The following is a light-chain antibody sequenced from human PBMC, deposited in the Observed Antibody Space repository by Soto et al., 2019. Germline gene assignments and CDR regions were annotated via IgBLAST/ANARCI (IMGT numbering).Light chain of an antibody. CDR2: DVS. V-gene: IGLV2-14*04. CDR1: SSDVGGYNY. J-gene: IGLJ1*01. Sequence: YTETSSDVGGYNYVSWYQQHPGKAPKLMIYDVSNRPSGVSNRFSGSKSGNTASLTISGLQAEDEADYYCSSYTSSSTLVFGTGTKVTV. CDR3: SSYTSSSTLV.